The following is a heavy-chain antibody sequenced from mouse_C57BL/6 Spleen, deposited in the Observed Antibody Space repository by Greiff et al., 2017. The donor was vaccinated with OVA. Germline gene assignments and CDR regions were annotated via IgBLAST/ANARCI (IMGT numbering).Heavy chain of an antibody. J-gene: IGHJ2*01. V-gene: IGHV5-4*03. CDR3: ARGESDY. CDR2: ISDGGSYT. CDR1: GFTFSSYA. Sequence: DVKLVESGGGLVKPGGSLKLSCAASGFTFSSYAMSWVRQTPEKRLEWVATISDGGSYTYYPDNVKGRFTISRDNAKNNLYLQMSHLKSEDTAMYYCARGESDYWGQGTTLTVSS.